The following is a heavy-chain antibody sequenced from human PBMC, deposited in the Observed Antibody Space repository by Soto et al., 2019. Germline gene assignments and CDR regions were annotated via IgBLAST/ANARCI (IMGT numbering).Heavy chain of an antibody. V-gene: IGHV4-4*07. J-gene: IGHJ5*02. CDR2: IYATGTT. CDR3: VRDGTKTVRDWFDT. CDR1: GASISGFY. Sequence: PSETLSLTCTVSGASISGFYWSWIRKSAGKGLEWIGRIYATGTTDYNPSLKSRVMMSVDTSKKQFSLKLRSVTAADTAVYYCVRDGTKTVRDWFDTWGQGMSVTVS. D-gene: IGHD1-1*01.